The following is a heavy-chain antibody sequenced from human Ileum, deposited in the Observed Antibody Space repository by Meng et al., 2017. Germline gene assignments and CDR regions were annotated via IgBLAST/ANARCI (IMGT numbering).Heavy chain of an antibody. D-gene: IGHD3-3*01. J-gene: IGHJ4*02. V-gene: IGHV1-69*02. CDR2: IIPILGIA. Sequence: QVQLAQSGAEVKKPGSSVTVSCKASGGTFSSYTISWVRQPPGQGLEWMGRIIPILGIANYAQKFQGRVTITADKSTSTAYMELSSLRSEDTAVYYCARSSLGWPFLPFDYWGQGTLVTVSS. CDR3: ARSSLGWPFLPFDY. CDR1: GGTFSSYT.